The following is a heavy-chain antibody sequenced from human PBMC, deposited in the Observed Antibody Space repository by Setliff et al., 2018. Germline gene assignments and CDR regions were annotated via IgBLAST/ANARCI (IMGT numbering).Heavy chain of an antibody. J-gene: IGHJ4*02. V-gene: IGHV4-39*01. CDR2: IYSSGST. D-gene: IGHD3-16*01. CDR3: ARHADRFWGGDFDY. Sequence: SETLSLTCTVSDGYISRNSYYWGWIHQPPGKGLEWIGSIYSSGSTYYNPSLKSRVAISADTSKNQFSLKLNSVTAAETAVYYCARHADRFWGGDFDYWGQGTLVTVSS. CDR1: DGYISRNSYY.